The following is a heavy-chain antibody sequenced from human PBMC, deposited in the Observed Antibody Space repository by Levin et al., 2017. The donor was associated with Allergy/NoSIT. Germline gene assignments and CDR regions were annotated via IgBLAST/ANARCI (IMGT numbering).Heavy chain of an antibody. J-gene: IGHJ4*02. CDR1: GFTVSSNY. D-gene: IGHD3/OR15-3a*01. CDR2: IYSGGST. Sequence: LGESLKISCAASGFTVSSNYMSWVRQAPGKGLEWVSVIYSGGSTYYADSVKGRFTISRDNSKNTLYLQMNSLRAEDTAVYYCGLGWTPAAFDYWGQGTLVTVSS. CDR3: GLGWTPAAFDY. V-gene: IGHV3-66*02.